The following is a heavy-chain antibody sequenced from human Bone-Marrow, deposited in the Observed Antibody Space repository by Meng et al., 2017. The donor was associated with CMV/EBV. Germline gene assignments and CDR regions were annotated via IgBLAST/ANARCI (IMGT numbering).Heavy chain of an antibody. J-gene: IGHJ4*02. Sequence: SVKVSCKASGGTFSSYAISWVRQAPGQGLEWMGGIIPIFGTANYAQKFQGRVTITTDESTSTAYMELSSLRSEDTAVYYCAKDDQGHCDSSSCWTSFFEDWGQGALVTVSS. D-gene: IGHD2-2*01. CDR1: GGTFSSYA. V-gene: IGHV1-69*05. CDR2: IIPIFGTA. CDR3: AKDDQGHCDSSSCWTSFFED.